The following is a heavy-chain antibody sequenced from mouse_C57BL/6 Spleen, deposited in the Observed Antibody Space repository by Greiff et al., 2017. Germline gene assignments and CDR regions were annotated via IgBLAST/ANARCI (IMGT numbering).Heavy chain of an antibody. Sequence: VQLQQSGPELVKPGASVKMSCKASGYTFTDYNMHWVKQSHGKSLEWIGYINPNNGGTSYNQKFKGKATLTVNKSSSTAYMERRSLTSEDSAVYYCAESGYYDYDGAWFAYWGQGTLVTVSA. V-gene: IGHV1-22*01. CDR1: GYTFTDYN. CDR3: AESGYYDYDGAWFAY. CDR2: INPNNGGT. D-gene: IGHD2-4*01. J-gene: IGHJ3*01.